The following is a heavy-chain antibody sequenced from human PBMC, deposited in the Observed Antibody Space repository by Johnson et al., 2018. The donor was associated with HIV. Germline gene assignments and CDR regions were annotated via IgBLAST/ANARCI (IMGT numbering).Heavy chain of an antibody. J-gene: IGHJ3*02. CDR1: GFTYSSYA. D-gene: IGHD2-15*01. CDR2: IRYDGSNK. Sequence: QVQLVESGGGVVQPGRSLRLSCVVSGFTYSSYAMHWVRQAPGKGLEWVAFIRYDGSNKYYSDSVKGRFTISRDNSKNTLYLQMKSLRAEDTAVYYCAKESKWGSRTPHAFDIWGQGGLVTVSS. CDR3: AKESKWGSRTPHAFDI. V-gene: IGHV3-30*02.